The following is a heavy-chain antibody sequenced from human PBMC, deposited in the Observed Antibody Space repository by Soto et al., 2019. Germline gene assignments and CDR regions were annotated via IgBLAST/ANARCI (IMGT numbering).Heavy chain of an antibody. CDR1: GFTFDDYT. J-gene: IGHJ4*02. Sequence: GGSLRLSCAASGFTFDDYTMHWVRQAPGKGLGWVSLISWDGGSTYYADSVKGRFTISRDNSKNSLYLQMNSLRTEDTALYYCAKALKGDNWNDHFDYWGQGTLVTVSS. CDR3: AKALKGDNWNDHFDY. CDR2: ISWDGGST. D-gene: IGHD1-1*01. V-gene: IGHV3-43*01.